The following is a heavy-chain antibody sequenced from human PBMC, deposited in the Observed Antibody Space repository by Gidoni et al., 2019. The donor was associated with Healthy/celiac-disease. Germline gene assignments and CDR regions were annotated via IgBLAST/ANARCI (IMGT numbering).Heavy chain of an antibody. V-gene: IGHV4-39*07. CDR1: AGSISISSYY. CDR3: ARDTVRGLTRY. Sequence: QLQLQESGPGPVKPWPTLYLTCTVSAGSISISSYYWGWLRQHPGKGLVWIGSLYYSGKHSHNPPLKRRVTISVDTSKNQFSLKRSAVTAADTAVYYWARDTVRGLTRYWGQGTLVTVSS. D-gene: IGHD4-17*01. CDR2: LYYSGKH. J-gene: IGHJ4*01.